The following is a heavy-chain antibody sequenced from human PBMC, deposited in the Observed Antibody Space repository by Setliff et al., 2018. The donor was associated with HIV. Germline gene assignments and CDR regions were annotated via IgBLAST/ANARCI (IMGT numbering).Heavy chain of an antibody. CDR1: GRSVSTTNSC. CDR2: VCYSGVT. CDR3: ARHFYGYYGSNGRPIQY. J-gene: IGHJ4*02. D-gene: IGHD3-22*01. V-gene: IGHV4-39*01. Sequence: PQTLSLTCIVYGRSVSTTNSCWGWIRQTPGQGLEWIGTVCYSGVTYYNSSRMARVTKSIATSKNQFSLNLSSVAAADTSVYYCARHFYGYYGSNGRPIQYWGQGTLVTVSS.